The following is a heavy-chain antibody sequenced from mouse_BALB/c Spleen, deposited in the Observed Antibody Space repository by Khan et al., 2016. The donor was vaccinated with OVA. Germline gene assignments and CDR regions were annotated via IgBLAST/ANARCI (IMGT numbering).Heavy chain of an antibody. J-gene: IGHJ2*01. CDR1: GYSLTRYG. CDR3: ARSKYLARY. Sequence: QVQLKESGPGLVAPSQSLSITCTVSGYSLTRYGVHWVRQPPGKGLEWLGLIWAGGSTNYYSALMSRLSISSDNSKSLVFLIMNSLQTDDTALYYCARSKYLARYWGQGTTLTVSS. D-gene: IGHD3-3*01. V-gene: IGHV2-9*02. CDR2: IWAGGST.